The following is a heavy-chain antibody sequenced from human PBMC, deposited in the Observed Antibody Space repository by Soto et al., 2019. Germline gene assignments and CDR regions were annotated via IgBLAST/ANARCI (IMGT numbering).Heavy chain of an antibody. Sequence: SQTLSLTCAISGDSVSSNSAAWNWIRQSPSRGLEWLGRTYYRSKWYNDYAVSVKSRITISPDTSKNQFSLQLNSVTPEDTAVYYCARDKPLAARPGYYYYYGMDVWGQGTTVTVSS. D-gene: IGHD6-6*01. CDR1: GDSVSSNSAA. V-gene: IGHV6-1*01. J-gene: IGHJ6*02. CDR3: ARDKPLAARPGYYYYYGMDV. CDR2: TYYRSKWYN.